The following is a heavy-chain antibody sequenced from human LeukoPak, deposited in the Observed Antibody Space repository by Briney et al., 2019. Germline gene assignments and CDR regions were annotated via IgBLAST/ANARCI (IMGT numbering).Heavy chain of an antibody. CDR1: GFTVSSNY. J-gene: IGHJ6*03. CDR2: IYSDGST. Sequence: GGSLRLSCAASGFTVSSNYMSWVRQAPGKGLEWVSVIYSDGSTYYADSVKGRFTISRDNSKNTLYLQMNSLRAEDTAVYYCAREYCSGGSCDESMDVWGKGTTVTVSS. CDR3: AREYCSGGSCDESMDV. D-gene: IGHD2-15*01. V-gene: IGHV3-66*01.